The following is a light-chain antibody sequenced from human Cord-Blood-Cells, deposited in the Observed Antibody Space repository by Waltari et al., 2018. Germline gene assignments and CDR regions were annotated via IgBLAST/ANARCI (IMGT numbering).Light chain of an antibody. Sequence: DIVRTQSPLSLHVTPGAPAPNSCRSTQSLLHSNGYNYLDWYLQKPGQSPQLLIYSGANRASGVPDRFSGSGSGTDFTLKISRVEAEDVGVYYCMQALQTPWTFGQGTKVEIK. J-gene: IGKJ1*01. CDR2: SGA. CDR3: MQALQTPWT. V-gene: IGKV2-28*01. CDR1: QSLLHSNGYNY.